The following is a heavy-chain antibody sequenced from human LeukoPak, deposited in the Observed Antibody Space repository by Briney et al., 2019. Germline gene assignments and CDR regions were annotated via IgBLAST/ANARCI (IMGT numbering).Heavy chain of an antibody. CDR3: AKDFGSAVAGTAFDI. V-gene: IGHV3-23*01. CDR2: ISGSGGST. CDR1: GFTFSSYA. J-gene: IGHJ3*02. D-gene: IGHD6-19*01. Sequence: GGSLRLSCAASGFTFSSYAMHWVRQAPGKGLEWVSAISGSGGSTYYADSVKGRFTISRDNSKNTLYLQMNSLRAEDTAVYYCAKDFGSAVAGTAFDIWGQGTMVTVSS.